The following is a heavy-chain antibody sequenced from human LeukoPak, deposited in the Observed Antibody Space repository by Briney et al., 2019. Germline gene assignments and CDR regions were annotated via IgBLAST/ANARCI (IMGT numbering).Heavy chain of an antibody. CDR1: GYTFTGYY. CDR2: INPNSGST. J-gene: IGHJ6*03. D-gene: IGHD6-13*01. Sequence: ASVKVSCKASGYTFTGYYMHWVRQAPGQGLEWMGRINPNSGSTNYAQKFQGRVTMTRDTSISTAYMELSRLRSDDTAVYYCARLAAAGTYYYYYYMDVWGKGTTVTVSS. CDR3: ARLAAAGTYYYYYYMDV. V-gene: IGHV1-2*06.